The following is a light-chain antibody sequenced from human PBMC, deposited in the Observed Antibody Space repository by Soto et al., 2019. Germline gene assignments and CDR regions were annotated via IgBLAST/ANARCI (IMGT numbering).Light chain of an antibody. Sequence: QPVLTQSPSASASLGASVKLTCTLSSGHSSYAIAWHQQQPEKGPRYLMKLNSDGSHSKGDGIPDRFSGSSSGAERYLTISSLQSGAEAAYYCQTWGTGIQVFGGGTQLPVL. CDR2: LNSDGSH. J-gene: IGLJ3*02. V-gene: IGLV4-69*01. CDR1: SGHSSYA. CDR3: QTWGTGIQV.